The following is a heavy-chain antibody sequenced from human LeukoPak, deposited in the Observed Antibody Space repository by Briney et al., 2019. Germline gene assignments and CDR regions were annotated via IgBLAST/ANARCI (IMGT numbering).Heavy chain of an antibody. CDR2: IYYSGST. J-gene: IGHJ4*02. CDR1: GGSISSGDYY. Sequence: SETLSLTCTVSGGSISSGDYYWSWIRQPPGKGLEWIGYIYYSGSTYYNPSPKSRVTISVDTSKNQFSLKLSSVTAADTAVYYCARVGGDFWSGLVAYYFDYWGQGTLVTISS. CDR3: ARVGGDFWSGLVAYYFDY. D-gene: IGHD3-3*01. V-gene: IGHV4-30-4*08.